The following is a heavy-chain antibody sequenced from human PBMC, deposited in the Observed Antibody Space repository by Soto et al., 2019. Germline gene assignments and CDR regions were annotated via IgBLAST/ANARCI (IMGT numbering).Heavy chain of an antibody. CDR1: GGTFSSYT. CDR3: ARDLDYYGSGSYPPN. V-gene: IGHV1-69*08. Sequence: QVQLVQSGAEVQKPGSSVKVSCKASGGTFSSYTISWVRQAPGQGLEWMGRIIPILGIANYAQKFQGRVTITADKSTSTAYMELSSLRSEDTAVYYCARDLDYYGSGSYPPNWGQGTLVTVSS. CDR2: IIPILGIA. J-gene: IGHJ4*02. D-gene: IGHD3-10*01.